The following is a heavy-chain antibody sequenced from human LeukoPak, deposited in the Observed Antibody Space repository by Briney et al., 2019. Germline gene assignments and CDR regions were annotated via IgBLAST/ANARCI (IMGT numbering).Heavy chain of an antibody. CDR1: GDSISSGDYY. Sequence: SETLSLTCTVSGDSISSGDYYWSWIRQPAGKGLEWIGRISSSGSTNYNPSLKSRVTISVDTSKNQFSLKLSSVTAADTAVYYCARTDYYDSSGYYYANFDYWGQGTLVTVSS. D-gene: IGHD3-22*01. CDR3: ARTDYYDSSGYYYANFDY. CDR2: ISSSGST. V-gene: IGHV4-61*02. J-gene: IGHJ4*02.